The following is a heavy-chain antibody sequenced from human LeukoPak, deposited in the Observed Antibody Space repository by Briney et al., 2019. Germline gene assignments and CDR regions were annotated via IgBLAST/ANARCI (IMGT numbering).Heavy chain of an antibody. V-gene: IGHV1-18*01. CDR3: ARDRSPDFGGGDYRDVFDI. Sequence: GASVKVSCKASGYTFSSYGISWVRQAPGQGLEWMGWISGYNGNTNSAQKLQGRVSMTTDTSTSTAYVELRSLRSDDTAVYYCARDRSPDFGGGDYRDVFDIWGKGKMVTVSS. CDR2: ISGYNGNT. D-gene: IGHD3-3*01. J-gene: IGHJ3*02. CDR1: GYTFSSYG.